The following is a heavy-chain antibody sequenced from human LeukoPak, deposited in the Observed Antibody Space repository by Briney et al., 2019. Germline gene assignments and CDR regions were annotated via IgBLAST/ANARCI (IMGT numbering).Heavy chain of an antibody. CDR2: ISGSGGST. CDR1: GFTFSSYA. Sequence: GGSLRLSCAASGFTFSSYAMSWVRQAPGKGLEWVSAISGSGGSTYYADSVKGPFTISRDNSKNTLYLQMNSLRAEDTAVYYCAKGPVGASHFDYWGQGTLVTVSS. D-gene: IGHD1-26*01. CDR3: AKGPVGASHFDY. J-gene: IGHJ4*02. V-gene: IGHV3-23*01.